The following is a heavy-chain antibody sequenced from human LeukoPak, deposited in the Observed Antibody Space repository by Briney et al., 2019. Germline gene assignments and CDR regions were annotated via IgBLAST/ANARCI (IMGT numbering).Heavy chain of an antibody. Sequence: GGSLRLSCAASGFIFSSYGMHWVRQAPGKGLEWVAVISYDGGNKYYVDSVKGRFTISRDNSKNTLYLQMNSLRAEDTAVYYCAKHPRVQYIGRPLDYWGQGTLVTVSS. D-gene: IGHD1-14*01. CDR2: ISYDGGNK. CDR3: AKHPRVQYIGRPLDY. CDR1: GFIFSSYG. V-gene: IGHV3-30*18. J-gene: IGHJ4*02.